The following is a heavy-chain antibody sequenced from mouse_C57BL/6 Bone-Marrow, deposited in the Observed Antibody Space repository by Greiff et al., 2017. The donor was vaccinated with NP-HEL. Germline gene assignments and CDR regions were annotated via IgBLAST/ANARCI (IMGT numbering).Heavy chain of an antibody. CDR3: ARGSYGSSSYWYFGV. CDR2: ISYSGST. V-gene: IGHV3-8*01. J-gene: IGHJ1*03. Sequence: VQLQESGPGLAKPSQTLSLTCSVTGYSITSDYWNWIRKFPGNKLEYMGYISYSGSTYYNPSLNSRISITRDTSKNQYYLQLHSVTTADTATYYCARGSYGSSSYWYFGVWGTGTTVTVAS. CDR1: GYSITSDY. D-gene: IGHD1-1*01.